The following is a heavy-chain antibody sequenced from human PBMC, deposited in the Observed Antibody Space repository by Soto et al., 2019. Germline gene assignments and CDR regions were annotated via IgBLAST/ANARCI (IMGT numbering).Heavy chain of an antibody. V-gene: IGHV4-39*01. D-gene: IGHD4-4*01. J-gene: IGHJ4*02. Sequence: SETLSLTCSVSGGSISSRTFWWAWIRQPPGKGLEWIGDMYYSGSSYSSPSLKSQVTLSVDTSKNQLSLKLNSVTAADTAVYYCARHPRDDYNYGGSGIFDYWGQGTLVTVSS. CDR3: ARHPRDDYNYGGSGIFDY. CDR2: MYYSGSS. CDR1: GGSISSRTFW.